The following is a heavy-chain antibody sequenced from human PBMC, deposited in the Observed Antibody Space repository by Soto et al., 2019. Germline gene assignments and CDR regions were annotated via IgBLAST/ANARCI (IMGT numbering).Heavy chain of an antibody. Sequence: PGGSLRLSCAASGFTFRNYWMNWVRQAPGKGLEWVANIKEDGSEKNYVDSVRGRFTISRDNAKNSLYLQMNSLRAEDTAVYYCARGANWYDSSGRDSCGQGPLVTVYS. CDR3: ARGANWYDSSGRDS. D-gene: IGHD3-22*01. J-gene: IGHJ5*01. CDR2: IKEDGSEK. V-gene: IGHV3-7*03. CDR1: GFTFRNYW.